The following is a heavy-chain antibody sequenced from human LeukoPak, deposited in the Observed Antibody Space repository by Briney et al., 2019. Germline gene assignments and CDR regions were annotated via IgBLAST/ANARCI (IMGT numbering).Heavy chain of an antibody. D-gene: IGHD1-1*01. CDR1: GFNVSMKY. Sequence: GGSLRLSCAASGFNVSMKYMSWGRQAPGKGLEWVSAISSSGDSTYYADSVKGRCTISRDNSKNTLYLQVNSLRAADSAVYYCAQWNPYGDYWGQGTLVTVSS. V-gene: IGHV3-23*01. J-gene: IGHJ4*02. CDR3: AQWNPYGDY. CDR2: ISSSGDST.